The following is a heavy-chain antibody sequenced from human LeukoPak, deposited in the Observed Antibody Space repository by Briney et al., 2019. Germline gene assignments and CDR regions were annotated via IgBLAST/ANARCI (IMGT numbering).Heavy chain of an antibody. V-gene: IGHV4-34*01. Sequence: SETLSLTCAVYGGSFSGYYWSWIRQPPGKGLEWIGEINHSGSTNYNPSLKSRVTISVDTSKNQFSLEVSSVTAADTAVYYCARLSRPGYCSGGTCPPDYWGQGTLVTVSS. CDR2: INHSGST. CDR3: ARLSRPGYCSGGTCPPDY. D-gene: IGHD2-15*01. CDR1: GGSFSGYY. J-gene: IGHJ4*02.